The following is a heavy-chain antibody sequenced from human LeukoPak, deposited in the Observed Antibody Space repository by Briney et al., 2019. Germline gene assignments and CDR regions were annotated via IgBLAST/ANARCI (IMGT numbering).Heavy chain of an antibody. CDR2: TSSDSSWI. J-gene: IGHJ3*01. Sequence: GGSLRLSCVASGFTFSSYNMNWVRQAPGKGLEWVSSTSSDSSWIYYADSMRGRFTISRDNAKNSLHLQMNSLRAEDTAVYYCARGGLHQQRRGVFDVWGQGTMVTASS. V-gene: IGHV3-21*01. CDR3: ARGGLHQQRRGVFDV. D-gene: IGHD3-16*01. CDR1: GFTFSSYN.